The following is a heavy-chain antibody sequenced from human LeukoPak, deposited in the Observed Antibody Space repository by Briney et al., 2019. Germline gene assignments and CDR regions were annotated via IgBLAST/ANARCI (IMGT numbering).Heavy chain of an antibody. CDR3: ARVSGGSGWYYFDY. V-gene: IGHV4-61*01. D-gene: IGHD6-19*01. J-gene: IGHJ4*02. Sequence: SENLSLTCTVSGGSVSSGRYCWRWIRQPQGKGLERIGYIYYSESTNNNPSLKSRVTISIDTSKNQFSLKLSSMSAADTAVYYCARVSGGSGWYYFDYWGQGTLVTVSS. CDR2: IYYSEST. CDR1: GGSVSSGRYC.